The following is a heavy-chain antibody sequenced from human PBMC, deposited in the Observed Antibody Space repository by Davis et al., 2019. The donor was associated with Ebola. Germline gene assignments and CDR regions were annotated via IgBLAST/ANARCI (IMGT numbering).Heavy chain of an antibody. V-gene: IGHV4-39*02. J-gene: IGHJ4*02. Sequence: SETLSLTCPVSGGSMSSRRFYWGWIRQPPGRGLEWIGHIYYSMTSYYNSSLRSRVTISLDRSKNQFSLQMTSVTAADTATYYCVRASDGDYFFDYWGQGTLVSISS. CDR3: VRASDGDYFFDY. CDR1: GGSMSSRRFY. D-gene: IGHD4-17*01. CDR2: IYYSMTS.